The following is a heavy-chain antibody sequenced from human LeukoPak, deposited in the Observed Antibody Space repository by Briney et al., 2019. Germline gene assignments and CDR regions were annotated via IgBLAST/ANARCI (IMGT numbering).Heavy chain of an antibody. Sequence: PGGSLRLSCAASGFTFSNAWMSWVRQAPGKGLEWVGRIKSKTDGGTTDYAAPVKGRFTISGDDSKNTLYLQMNSLKTEDTAVYYCTTEDYDFWSGYYYFDPWGQGTLVTVSS. V-gene: IGHV3-15*01. J-gene: IGHJ5*02. D-gene: IGHD3-3*01. CDR1: GFTFSNAW. CDR2: IKSKTDGGTT. CDR3: TTEDYDFWSGYYYFDP.